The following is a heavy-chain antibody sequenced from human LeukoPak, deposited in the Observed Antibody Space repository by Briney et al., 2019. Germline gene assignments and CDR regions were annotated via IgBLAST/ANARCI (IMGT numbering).Heavy chain of an antibody. CDR1: GFTFRSYW. Sequence: GGSLRLSCAASGFTFRSYWMNWVRQAPGKGLEWVANIKQDGSEKYYVDSVKGRFTISRDNAKNSLYLQINSLRAEDTAVYYCARDWFIDYWGQGTLVTVSS. V-gene: IGHV3-7*01. J-gene: IGHJ4*02. D-gene: IGHD3-10*01. CDR2: IKQDGSEK. CDR3: ARDWFIDY.